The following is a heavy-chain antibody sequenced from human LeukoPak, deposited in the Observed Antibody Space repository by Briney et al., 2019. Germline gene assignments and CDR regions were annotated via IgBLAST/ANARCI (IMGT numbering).Heavy chain of an antibody. V-gene: IGHV3-74*01. Sequence: GGSLRLFCAASGFTLSSYWMHWVRQAPGKGLVWVSRINGDGSSTPYANSVKGRSTISRDNAKNTLYLQMHSLRADDTAVYYCARGSTSGWPDYLDYWGQGSVVTVSS. J-gene: IGHJ4*02. D-gene: IGHD6-19*01. CDR2: INGDGSST. CDR1: GFTLSSYW. CDR3: ARGSTSGWPDYLDY.